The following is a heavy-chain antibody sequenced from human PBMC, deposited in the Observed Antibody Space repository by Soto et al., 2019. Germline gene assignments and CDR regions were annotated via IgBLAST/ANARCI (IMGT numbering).Heavy chain of an antibody. CDR2: ISHSGST. Sequence: SETLSLTCTVSGGSISSGDYSWSWIRQPPGKGLEWIGYISHSGSTSYNPSLKSRVTISIYRSKNQFSLSLNSVTAADTAVYYCAREGDCAYDVCYGNYFDPGGQGTLVTVSS. CDR1: GGSISSGDYS. V-gene: IGHV4-30-2*01. CDR3: AREGDCAYDVCYGNYFDP. J-gene: IGHJ5*02. D-gene: IGHD3-16*01.